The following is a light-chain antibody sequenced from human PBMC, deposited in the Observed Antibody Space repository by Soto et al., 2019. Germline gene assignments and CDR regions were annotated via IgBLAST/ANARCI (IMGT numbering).Light chain of an antibody. CDR3: QQYGSSIT. CDR1: QSVTSNY. Sequence: IVLTQSPGTLSLSPGERATLSCRASQSVTSNYLAWYQQKPGQCPRLLIYGASSRATGIPDRFSGSGSGTDFTLTISRLEPEDFAVYYCQQYGSSITFGQGTRLEIK. V-gene: IGKV3-20*01. CDR2: GAS. J-gene: IGKJ5*01.